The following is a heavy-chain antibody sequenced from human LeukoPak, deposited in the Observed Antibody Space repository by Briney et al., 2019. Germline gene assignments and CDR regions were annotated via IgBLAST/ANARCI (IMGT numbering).Heavy chain of an antibody. D-gene: IGHD3-10*01. Sequence: SETLYLTCTVSGGSLSSYYWSWVRQPPGQGLEWIGYIYYSGSTTYHPSLKSRVTISVDTSKNQFSLKLSSVTAADTAVYYCDRDRGKSGWFDPWGQGTLVTVSS. CDR1: GGSLSSYY. CDR3: DRDRGKSGWFDP. CDR2: IYYSGST. J-gene: IGHJ5*02. V-gene: IGHV4-59*01.